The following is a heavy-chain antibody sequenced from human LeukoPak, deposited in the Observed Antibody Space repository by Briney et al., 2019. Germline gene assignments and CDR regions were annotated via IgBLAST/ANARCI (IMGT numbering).Heavy chain of an antibody. J-gene: IGHJ4*02. CDR3: AKPVYDILTGYYTPSFDY. V-gene: IGHV3-23*01. D-gene: IGHD3-9*01. CDR1: GFTFSSYA. Sequence: GQSLRLSCAASGFTFSSYAMSWVRQAPGKGLEWVSAISGSGGSTYYADSVKGRFTISRDNSKNTLYLQMNSLRAEDTAVYYCAKPVYDILTGYYTPSFDYWGQGTLVTVSS. CDR2: ISGSGGST.